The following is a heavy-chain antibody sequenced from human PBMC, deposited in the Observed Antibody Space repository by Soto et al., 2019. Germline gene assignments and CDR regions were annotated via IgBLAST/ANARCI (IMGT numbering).Heavy chain of an antibody. CDR2: IKQDGSEK. CDR3: ARGRWLPLPDY. D-gene: IGHD5-12*01. Sequence: GSLRLSCAASGFTFISYWMSWVRQAPGKGLEWVANIKQDGSEKYYVDSVKGRFTISRDNAKNSVYLQMNSLRAEDTAVYYCARGRWLPLPDYWGQGTLVTVSS. V-gene: IGHV3-7*03. CDR1: GFTFISYW. J-gene: IGHJ4*02.